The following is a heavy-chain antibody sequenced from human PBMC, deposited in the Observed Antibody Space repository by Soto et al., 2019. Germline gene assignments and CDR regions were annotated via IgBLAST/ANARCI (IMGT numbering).Heavy chain of an antibody. CDR3: ARVVDFYVPYSYYGMDV. Sequence: ESGGGLVKPGGSLRLSCAASGFTFSSYSMNWVRQAPGKGLEWVSSISSSSTYRYYADSVKGRFTISRDNAKNSLYLQMNSLRAEDTAVYYCARVVDFYVPYSYYGMDVWGQGTTVTVSS. CDR2: ISSSSTYR. J-gene: IGHJ6*02. CDR1: GFTFSSYS. V-gene: IGHV3-21*01. D-gene: IGHD3-10*02.